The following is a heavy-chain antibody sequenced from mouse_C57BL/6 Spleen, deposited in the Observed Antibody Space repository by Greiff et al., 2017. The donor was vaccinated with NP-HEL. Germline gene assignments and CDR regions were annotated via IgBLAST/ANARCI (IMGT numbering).Heavy chain of an antibody. D-gene: IGHD2-10*02. Sequence: VQLQQSGPELVKPGASVKISCKASGYTFTDYYMNWVKQSHGKSLEWIGDINPNNGGTSYNQKFKGKATLTVDKSSSTAYMELRSLTSEDSAVYYCGRKGYGISWFAYWGQGTLVTVSA. CDR3: GRKGYGISWFAY. J-gene: IGHJ3*01. CDR1: GYTFTDYY. CDR2: INPNNGGT. V-gene: IGHV1-26*01.